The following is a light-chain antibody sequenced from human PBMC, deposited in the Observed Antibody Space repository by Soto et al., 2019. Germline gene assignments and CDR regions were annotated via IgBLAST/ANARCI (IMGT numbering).Light chain of an antibody. V-gene: IGLV8-61*01. Sequence: QTVVTQEPSFSVSPGGTVTLTCALSSGSVSTNNYPSWCQQTPGQPPRTLIFRTNTRSSGVPDRFSGSILGSKAPLTITGAQADDESDYYCVLYMGRGIWVFGGGTKLTVL. CDR2: RTN. CDR1: SGSVSTNNY. CDR3: VLYMGRGIWV. J-gene: IGLJ3*02.